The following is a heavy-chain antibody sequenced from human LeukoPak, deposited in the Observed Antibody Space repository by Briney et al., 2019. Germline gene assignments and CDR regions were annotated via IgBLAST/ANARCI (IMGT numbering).Heavy chain of an antibody. CDR2: ITSSSDSI. Sequence: GGSLRLSCAASGFTFSDYSMSWVRQAPGKGLEWVSLITSSSDSIYYTDSVRGRFTISRDNAKNSLYLQMDSLRAEDTAVYYCARSTAGSYGSRRPFDPWGQGTLVTVSS. CDR1: GFTFSDYS. D-gene: IGHD3-10*01. J-gene: IGHJ5*02. CDR3: ARSTAGSYGSRRPFDP. V-gene: IGHV3-48*01.